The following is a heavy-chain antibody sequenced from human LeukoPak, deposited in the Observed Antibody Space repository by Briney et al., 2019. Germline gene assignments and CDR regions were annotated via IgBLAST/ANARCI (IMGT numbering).Heavy chain of an antibody. Sequence: PGGSLRLSCAASGFTFSSYSMNWVRQAPGKGLECVSSISSSSSYICYADSVKGRFTISRDNAKNSLYLQINNLRAEDTAVYYCARDYTPVSSRTGTLLKYFDYWGQGTLVTVSS. V-gene: IGHV3-21*01. J-gene: IGHJ4*02. CDR3: ARDYTPVSSRTGTLLKYFDY. CDR1: GFTFSSYS. CDR2: ISSSSSYI. D-gene: IGHD6-13*01.